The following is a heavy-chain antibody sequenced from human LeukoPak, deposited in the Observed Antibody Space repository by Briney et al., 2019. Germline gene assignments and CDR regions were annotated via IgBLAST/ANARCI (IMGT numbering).Heavy chain of an antibody. Sequence: GGSLRLSCAASGFTFNNYGMHWVRQAPGKGLEWVAFIRYNGNNQYYADSVEGRFTISRDNSKNTLYLQMNSLKGDDTAVYYCAKDSAFYYIDVWGKGTTVIISS. CDR3: AKDSAFYYIDV. CDR1: GFTFNNYG. CDR2: IRYNGNNQ. J-gene: IGHJ6*03. V-gene: IGHV3-30*02. D-gene: IGHD3-10*01.